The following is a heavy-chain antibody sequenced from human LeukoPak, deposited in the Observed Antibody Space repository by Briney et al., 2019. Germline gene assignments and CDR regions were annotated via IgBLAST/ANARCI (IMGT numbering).Heavy chain of an antibody. D-gene: IGHD3-10*01. V-gene: IGHV3-30*02. CDR3: AIRGSPMVRNY. CDR2: IRYDRSDK. Sequence: AGGSLRLSCAASGFTVSSNYMSWVRQAPGKGLEWVAFIRYDRSDKYYADSVKGRFSISRDNSENTLFPQMNSLRVEDTAVYYCAIRGSPMVRNYWGQGTLVTVSS. J-gene: IGHJ4*02. CDR1: GFTVSSNY.